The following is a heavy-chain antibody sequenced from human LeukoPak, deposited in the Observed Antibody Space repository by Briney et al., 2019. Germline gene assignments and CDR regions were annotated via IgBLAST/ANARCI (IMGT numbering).Heavy chain of an antibody. Sequence: GRSLRLSCAASGFTFSSYAMHWVRQAPGKGLEWVAVISYDGSNKYYADSVKGRFTISRDNSKNTLYLQMNSLRAEDTAVYYCARGLREWELLGVSNFDYWGQGTLVTASS. CDR3: ARGLREWELLGVSNFDY. V-gene: IGHV3-30-3*01. CDR1: GFTFSSYA. CDR2: ISYDGSNK. J-gene: IGHJ4*02. D-gene: IGHD1-26*01.